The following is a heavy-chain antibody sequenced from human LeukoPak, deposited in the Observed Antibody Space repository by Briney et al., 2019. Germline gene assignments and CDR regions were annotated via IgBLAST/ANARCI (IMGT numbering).Heavy chain of an antibody. D-gene: IGHD1-1*01. CDR2: FYTSGGT. CDR1: GGSISSYY. CDR3: ARFTTTEPYYYYYMDV. V-gene: IGHV4-4*07. Sequence: SETLSLTCIVSGGSISSYYWSWIRQPAGKGLEWIGHFYTSGGTNYNPSLKSRVTMSVDTSKNQFSLKLSSVTAADTAVYYCARFTTTEPYYYYYMDVWGKGTTVTISS. J-gene: IGHJ6*03.